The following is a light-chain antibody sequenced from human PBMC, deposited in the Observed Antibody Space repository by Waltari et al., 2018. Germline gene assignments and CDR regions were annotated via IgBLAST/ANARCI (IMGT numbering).Light chain of an antibody. CDR1: SSDVGSYNL. CDR2: EVS. CDR3: CSYAGSSTLV. V-gene: IGLV2-23*02. J-gene: IGLJ3*02. Sequence: QSALTQHASVSGSPGQSITISCTGTSSDVGSYNLVPWYQKHPGKAPKLMIYEVSKRPSGVSNRFSCSKSGNTASLTISWLRAEDEADYYCCSYAGSSTLVFGGGTKLTVL.